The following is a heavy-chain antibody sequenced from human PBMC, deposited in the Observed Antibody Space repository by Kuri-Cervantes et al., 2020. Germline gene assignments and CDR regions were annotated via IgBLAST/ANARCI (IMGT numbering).Heavy chain of an antibody. V-gene: IGHV4-4*07. CDR2: IYTSGST. J-gene: IGHJ3*02. D-gene: IGHD5-18*01. Sequence: SETLSLTCSFSGDSISGSYWSWIRQPAGKGLEYIGRIYTSGSTNYKPSLKSRVTISVDTSKNQFSLKLSSVTAADTAVYYCARDSAKGYSYGYPTHKNDAFDIWGQGTMVTVSS. CDR3: ARDSAKGYSYGYPTHKNDAFDI. CDR1: GDSISGSY.